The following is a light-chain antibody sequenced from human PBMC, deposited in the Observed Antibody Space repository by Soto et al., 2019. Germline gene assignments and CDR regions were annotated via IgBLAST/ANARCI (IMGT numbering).Light chain of an antibody. CDR3: HQYITYAT. Sequence: DIQMTQSPSTLSASVGDTVTITCRASQSISTSLAWYQQKPGKAPNLLISGASTLEEGVPSRFRGSGSGTEFTLTITNLQTDDFATYYCHQYITYATFGQGTMVEIE. CDR2: GAS. CDR1: QSISTS. V-gene: IGKV1-5*01. J-gene: IGKJ1*01.